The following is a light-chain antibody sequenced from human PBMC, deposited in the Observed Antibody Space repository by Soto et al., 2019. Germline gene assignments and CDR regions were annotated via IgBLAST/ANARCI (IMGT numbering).Light chain of an antibody. CDR3: QQYKTYPWT. CDR2: DAS. Sequence: DIQMTQSPSTLSASVGDRVTITCRASQSISYRLAWYQQKPGKAPKFLIYDASSLESGVPSRFRGSGSGTEFTLTISSLQPDDFATYYCQQYKTYPWTFGQGTKVDIK. V-gene: IGKV1-5*01. J-gene: IGKJ1*01. CDR1: QSISYR.